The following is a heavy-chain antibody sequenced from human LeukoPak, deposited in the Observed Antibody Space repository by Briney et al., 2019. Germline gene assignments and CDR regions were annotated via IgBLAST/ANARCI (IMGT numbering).Heavy chain of an antibody. Sequence: ASVKVSCTASGYTFTSYDINWVRQAPGQGLEWMGWVNPNSGNTGYAQKFQGRVTMTRNTATSTVYMDLSSLTSDDTAIYYCARRSDDDDSGSNYTGGRGTLVPLSP. CDR3: ARRSDDDDSGSNYT. CDR1: GYTFTSYD. J-gene: IGHJ4*02. CDR2: VNPNSGNT. D-gene: IGHD3-3*01. V-gene: IGHV1-8*01.